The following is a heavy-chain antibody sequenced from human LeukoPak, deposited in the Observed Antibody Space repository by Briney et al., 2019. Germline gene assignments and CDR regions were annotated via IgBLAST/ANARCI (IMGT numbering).Heavy chain of an antibody. CDR1: GFTFSSYG. D-gene: IGHD2-15*01. V-gene: IGHV3-30*03. CDR2: ISYDGSNK. J-gene: IGHJ4*02. Sequence: GRSLRLSCAASGFTFSSYGMHWVRQAPGKGLEWVAVISYDGSNKYYADSVKGRFTISRDNSKNTLYLQMNSLRAEDTAVYYCARALYCSGGSCYSFTPHIDYWGQGTLVTVSP. CDR3: ARALYCSGGSCYSFTPHIDY.